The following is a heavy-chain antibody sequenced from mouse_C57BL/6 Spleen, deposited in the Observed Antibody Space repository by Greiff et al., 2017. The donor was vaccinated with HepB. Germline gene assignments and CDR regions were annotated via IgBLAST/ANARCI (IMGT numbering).Heavy chain of an antibody. D-gene: IGHD1-1*01. CDR1: GYAFSSYW. CDR3: ARYYGSSYDWYFDV. CDR2: IYPGDGDT. J-gene: IGHJ1*03. V-gene: IGHV1-80*01. Sequence: LVESGAELVKPRASVKISCKASGYAFSSYWMNWVKQRPGKGLEWIGQIYPGDGDTNYNGKFKGKATLTADKSSSKAYMQISSLTSEDSAVYFCARYYGSSYDWYFDVWGTGTTVTVSS.